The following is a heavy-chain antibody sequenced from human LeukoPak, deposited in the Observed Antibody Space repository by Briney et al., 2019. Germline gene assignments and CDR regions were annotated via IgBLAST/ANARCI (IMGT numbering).Heavy chain of an antibody. D-gene: IGHD6-19*01. J-gene: IGHJ4*02. CDR3: ARDPPQWLASFDY. CDR2: ISYDGSNE. V-gene: IGHV3-30-3*01. CDR1: GFTSSSYA. Sequence: GGSLRLSCAASGFTSSSYAMHWVRQAPGKGLEWVAIISYDGSNEYYADSVKGRFTISRDNSKNTLYLQMNSLRAEDTAVYYCARDPPQWLASFDYWGQGTLVTVSS.